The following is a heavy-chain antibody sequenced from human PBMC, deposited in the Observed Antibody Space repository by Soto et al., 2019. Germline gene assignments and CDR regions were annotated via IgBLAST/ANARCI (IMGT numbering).Heavy chain of an antibody. CDR2: IYWDDDK. CDR1: GFSLSTSGVG. CDR3: ARRTSIEEFDY. D-gene: IGHD6-6*01. V-gene: IGHV2-5*02. Sequence: SGPTLVNPTQTLTLTCTFSGFSLSTSGVGVGWIRQPPGEALEWLALIYWDDDKRYSPSLKTRLSITKDTSKNQAVLTMTNMDPVDTATYYCARRTSIEEFDYWGQGTLVTVSS. J-gene: IGHJ4*02.